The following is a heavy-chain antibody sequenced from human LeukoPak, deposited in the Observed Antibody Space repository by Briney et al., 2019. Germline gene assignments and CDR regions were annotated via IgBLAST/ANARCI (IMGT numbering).Heavy chain of an antibody. D-gene: IGHD2-8*01. Sequence: GASVKVSCKASGYTFINYYMNWVRQAPGQGLEWMGWINPNSGGTNYARKFQGRVTMTRDTSITTVYMELTSLTSDDTAVYYCARWGGVQFDPWGQGTLVTVSS. CDR2: INPNSGGT. J-gene: IGHJ5*02. V-gene: IGHV1-2*02. CDR1: GYTFINYY. CDR3: ARWGGVQFDP.